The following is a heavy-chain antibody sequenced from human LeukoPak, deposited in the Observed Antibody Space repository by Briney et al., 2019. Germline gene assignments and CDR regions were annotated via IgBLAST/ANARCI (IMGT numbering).Heavy chain of an antibody. J-gene: IGHJ4*02. CDR2: ITGSGRTI. CDR3: ARDLGGYSFDY. D-gene: IGHD5-18*01. CDR1: GFTFSDYY. V-gene: IGHV3-11*01. Sequence: GGSLTLSCAASGFTFSDYYMSWIRQAPGEGLEWVSYITGSGRTIYYADSVKGRFTISRDNAKNSLYLQMNSLRAEDTAVYYCARDLGGYSFDYWGQGTLVTVSS.